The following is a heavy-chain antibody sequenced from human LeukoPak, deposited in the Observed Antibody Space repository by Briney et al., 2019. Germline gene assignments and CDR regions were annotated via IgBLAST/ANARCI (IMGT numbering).Heavy chain of an antibody. CDR3: ASPMRAGEGFDY. Sequence: SETLSLTCTVSGGSISSYYWSWIRQPPGKGLEWIGEINHSGSTNYNPSLKSRVTISVDTSKNQFSLKLSSVTAADTAVYYCASPMRAGEGFDYWGQGTLVTVSS. CDR1: GGSISSYY. D-gene: IGHD2-21*01. J-gene: IGHJ4*02. V-gene: IGHV4-34*01. CDR2: INHSGST.